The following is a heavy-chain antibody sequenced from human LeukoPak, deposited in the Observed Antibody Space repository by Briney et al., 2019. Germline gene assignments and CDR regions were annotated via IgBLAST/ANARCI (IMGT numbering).Heavy chain of an antibody. Sequence: GASVKVSCKASGYTFTGYYMHWVRQAPGQGVERMGWINPNSGGTNYAQKFQGRVTMTRDTSISTAYMELSRLRSDDTAVYYCAFLVPAAHHLPSKDWGQGTMVTVSS. D-gene: IGHD2-2*01. CDR2: INPNSGGT. CDR3: AFLVPAAHHLPSKD. CDR1: GYTFTGYY. V-gene: IGHV1-2*02. J-gene: IGHJ3*01.